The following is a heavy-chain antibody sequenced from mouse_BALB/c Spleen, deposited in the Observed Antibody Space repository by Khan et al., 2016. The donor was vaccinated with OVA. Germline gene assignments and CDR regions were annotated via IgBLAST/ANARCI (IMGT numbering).Heavy chain of an antibody. CDR2: INTYNGEP. CDR3: ARGSSRAMDY. CDR1: GYTFTNYG. Sequence: QIQLVQSGPELKKPGETVKISCKASGYTFTNYGMNWVKQAPGKGLKWMGWINTYNGEPTYADDFKGRFAFSLESSASTAYLQINNLTNEDTANYCSARGSSRAMDYWGQGTSVTVSA. D-gene: IGHD1-1*01. V-gene: IGHV9-3-1*01. J-gene: IGHJ4*01.